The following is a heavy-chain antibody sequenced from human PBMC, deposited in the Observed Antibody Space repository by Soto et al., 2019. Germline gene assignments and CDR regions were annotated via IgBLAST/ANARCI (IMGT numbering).Heavy chain of an antibody. J-gene: IGHJ4*02. CDR3: AINYYDSSAYLY. CDR1: GHTLINYY. D-gene: IGHD3-22*01. Sequence: QVQLVQSGAEAKKPGASVKVSCKASGHTLINYYMHWVRQAPGQGLDWLGKIDPSGNGTSYAERFQGRITLTSDTSTNTVYVELSSLRSEDTAIYYCAINYYDSSAYLYWGQGTLVTVSS. CDR2: IDPSGNGT. V-gene: IGHV1-46*01.